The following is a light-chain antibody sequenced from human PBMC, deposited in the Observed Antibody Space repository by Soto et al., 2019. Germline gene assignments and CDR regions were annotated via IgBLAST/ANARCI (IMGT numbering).Light chain of an antibody. V-gene: IGKV3D-15*01. J-gene: IGKJ5*01. CDR3: EQYNNWPIT. Sequence: ELGMTQAPATLSVYPGERATLSCRASQSVSSNLAWYQQKPGQAPRLLIYGASTRATGIPARFSGSGSGTEFTLTISSLQSEDFAVYYCEQYNNWPITFAQGTRLEI. CDR1: QSVSSN. CDR2: GAS.